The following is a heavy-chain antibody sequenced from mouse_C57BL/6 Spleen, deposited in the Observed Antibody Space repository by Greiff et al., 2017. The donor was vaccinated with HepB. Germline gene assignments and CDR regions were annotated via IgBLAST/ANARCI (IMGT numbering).Heavy chain of an antibody. CDR1: GYTFTSYW. CDR3: ARSPAWFAY. J-gene: IGHJ3*01. CDR2: IDPSDSYT. Sequence: QVQLKQPGAELVKPGASVKLSCKASGYTFTSYWMQWVKQRPGLGLEWIGEIDPSDSYTNYNQKFKGKATLTVDTSSSTAYMQLSSLTSEDSAVYYCARSPAWFAYWGQGTLVTVSA. V-gene: IGHV1-50*01.